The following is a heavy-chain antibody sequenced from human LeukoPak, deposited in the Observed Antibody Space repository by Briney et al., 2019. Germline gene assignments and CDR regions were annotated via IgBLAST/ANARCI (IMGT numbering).Heavy chain of an antibody. D-gene: IGHD1-26*01. Sequence: ASETLSLTCTVSGGSISSYYWSWIRQPPGKGLEWIGYIYYSGSTNYNPSLKSRVTISLDTSKNQFSLKLSSVTAADTAVYYCARVSGSFTDNWFDPWGQGTLVTVSS. CDR3: ARVSGSFTDNWFDP. CDR1: GGSISSYY. V-gene: IGHV4-59*01. J-gene: IGHJ5*02. CDR2: IYYSGST.